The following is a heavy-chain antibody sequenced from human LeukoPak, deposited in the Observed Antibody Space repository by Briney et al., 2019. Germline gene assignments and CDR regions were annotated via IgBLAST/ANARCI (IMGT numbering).Heavy chain of an antibody. CDR1: GGSLSSYY. J-gene: IGHJ3*02. CDR3: ASPIMTTVTTSSNAFDI. D-gene: IGHD4-17*01. CDR2: IYTSGST. V-gene: IGHV4-4*07. Sequence: SETLSLTCTVSGGSLSSYYWSWIRQPAGKGLEWIGRIYTSGSTNYNPSLKSRVTMSVDTSKNQFSLKLSSVTAADTAVYYCASPIMTTVTTSSNAFDIWGQGTMVTVSS.